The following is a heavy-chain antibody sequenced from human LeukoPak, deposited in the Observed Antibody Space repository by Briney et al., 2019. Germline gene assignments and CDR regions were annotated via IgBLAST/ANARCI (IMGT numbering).Heavy chain of an antibody. CDR3: ARVAVGGNWFDT. Sequence: GGSLRLSCVASGFTSSAFWMSWVRRPPGKGLEWVSGLNWNGSATTYADSVKGRFTISRDNTENSLYLQINSLRAEDTAFYYCARVAVGGNWFDTWGQGTLVTVSS. CDR1: GFTSSAFW. CDR2: LNWNGSAT. V-gene: IGHV3-20*04. J-gene: IGHJ5*02. D-gene: IGHD6-19*01.